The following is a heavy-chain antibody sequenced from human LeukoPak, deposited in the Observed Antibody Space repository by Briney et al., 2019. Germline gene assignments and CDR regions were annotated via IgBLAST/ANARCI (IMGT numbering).Heavy chain of an antibody. CDR1: GYTFTGYY. D-gene: IGHD2-2*02. J-gene: IGHJ6*02. CDR3: ARPLTSRYCSSTSCYTGRNYYGMDV. CDR2: INPNSGGT. V-gene: IGHV1-2*06. Sequence: AASVKVSCKASGYTFTGYYMHWVRQAPGQGLEWMGRINPNSGGTNYAQKFQGRVTMTRDTSISTAYMELSRLRSDDTAVYYCARPLTSRYCSSTSCYTGRNYYGMDVWGQGTTVTVSS.